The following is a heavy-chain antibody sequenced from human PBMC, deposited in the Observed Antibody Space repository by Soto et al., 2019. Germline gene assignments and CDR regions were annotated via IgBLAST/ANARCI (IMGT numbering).Heavy chain of an antibody. Sequence: SETLSLTCTVSGGSISSGGYYWSWIRQHPGKGLEWIGYIYYSGSTYYNPSLKSRVTISVDTSKNQFSLKLSSVTAADTAVYYCARDSQQYCTNCVCYVSDPWGQGTLGNVSS. J-gene: IGHJ5*02. CDR2: IYYSGST. V-gene: IGHV4-31*03. D-gene: IGHD2-8*01. CDR3: ARDSQQYCTNCVCYVSDP. CDR1: GGSISSGGYY.